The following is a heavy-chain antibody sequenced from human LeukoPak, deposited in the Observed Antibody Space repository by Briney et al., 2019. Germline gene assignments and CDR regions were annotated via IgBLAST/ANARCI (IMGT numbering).Heavy chain of an antibody. CDR3: ASNWNYVRGYGMDV. CDR2: IKQDGSEK. J-gene: IGHJ6*02. V-gene: IGHV3-7*01. D-gene: IGHD1-7*01. Sequence: GGSLRLSCAASGFTVSKYWMSWVRQTPGKGLEWVANIKQDGSEKHYVDSVKGRFTISRDNAKNSLYLQMSNLRAEDTAVYYCASNWNYVRGYGMDVWGQGTTVTVSS. CDR1: GFTVSKYW.